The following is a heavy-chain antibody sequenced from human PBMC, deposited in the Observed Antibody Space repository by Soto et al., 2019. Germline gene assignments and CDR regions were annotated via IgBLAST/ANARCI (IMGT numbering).Heavy chain of an antibody. J-gene: IGHJ2*01. CDR2: IYYSGST. CDR3: ARFNWYFDL. Sequence: SETLSLTCTVSGGSISSGGYYWNWIRQHPGKGLEWIGYIYYSGSTSYNPSLKSRVTISVDTTKNQFSLKLSSVTAADTAVYYCARFNWYFDLWGRGTLVTVSS. CDR1: GGSISSGGYY. V-gene: IGHV4-31*03.